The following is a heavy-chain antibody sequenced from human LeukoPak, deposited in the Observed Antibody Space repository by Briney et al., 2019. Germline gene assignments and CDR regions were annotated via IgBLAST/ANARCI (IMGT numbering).Heavy chain of an antibody. V-gene: IGHV4-61*01. CDR3: VREEDGVVDDAFDV. J-gene: IGHJ3*01. D-gene: IGHD2-8*01. CDR1: GGSISSGSYY. Sequence: SETLSLTCTVSGGSISSGSYYWSWIRQPPGKGLECIGFIHHTGTTISNPSLKSRVTISADTSKNQFSLKLRSVTAADTAVYFCVREEDGVVDDAFDVWGPGTMVTVSS. CDR2: IHHTGTT.